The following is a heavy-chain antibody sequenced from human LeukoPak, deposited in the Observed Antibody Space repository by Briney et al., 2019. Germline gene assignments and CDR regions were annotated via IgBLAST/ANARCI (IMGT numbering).Heavy chain of an antibody. Sequence: GGSLRLSCAASTFTFSSYAMTWVRQAPGRGLELVSSISRTGSYIYYADSVKGRFTISRDNAQNSLYLQMNSLRVEDTAVYYCARVLETDCRGGSCYSGLDYWGQGTLVTVSS. CDR1: TFTFSSYA. CDR2: ISRTGSYI. D-gene: IGHD2-15*01. V-gene: IGHV3-21*01. CDR3: ARVLETDCRGGSCYSGLDY. J-gene: IGHJ4*02.